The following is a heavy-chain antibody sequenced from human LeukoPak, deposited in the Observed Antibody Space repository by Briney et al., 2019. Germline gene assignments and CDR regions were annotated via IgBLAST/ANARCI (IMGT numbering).Heavy chain of an antibody. Sequence: SETLSLTCTVSGGSISSFYWSWIRQPAGKGLEWIGRIYSSGNTNYNPSLKSRVTMSVDTSKNQFSLKLSSVTAADTAVYYCARASLSIASAGTFDYWGQGTLVTVSS. CDR1: GGSISSFY. CDR2: IYSSGNT. J-gene: IGHJ4*02. V-gene: IGHV4-4*07. D-gene: IGHD6-13*01. CDR3: ARASLSIASAGTFDY.